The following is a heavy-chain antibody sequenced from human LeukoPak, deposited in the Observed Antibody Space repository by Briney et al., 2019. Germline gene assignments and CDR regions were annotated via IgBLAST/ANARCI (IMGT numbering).Heavy chain of an antibody. D-gene: IGHD3-10*01. V-gene: IGHV4-34*09. CDR1: GGSFSGYY. J-gene: IGHJ4*02. Sequence: NPSETLSLTCAVYGGSFSGYYWSWIRQHPGKGLECIGYIYDRGNTYYNPALQSRFTISVDTSKNQFSLKLNSVTAADTAVYYCARVFDSGAGNYFMDWGQGTLLTVSS. CDR3: ARVFDSGAGNYFMD. CDR2: IYDRGNT.